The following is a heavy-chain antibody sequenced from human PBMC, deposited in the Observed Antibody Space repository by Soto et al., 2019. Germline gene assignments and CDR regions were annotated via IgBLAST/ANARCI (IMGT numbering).Heavy chain of an antibody. Sequence: GGSLRLSCAASGFTFSSYAMSWVRQAPGKGLEWVSAISGSGGSTYYADSVKGRFTISRDNSKNTLYLQMNSLRAEDTAVYYCAKDRAVVVAATVEWYFDLWGRGTLVTVSS. D-gene: IGHD2-15*01. J-gene: IGHJ2*01. V-gene: IGHV3-23*01. CDR3: AKDRAVVVAATVEWYFDL. CDR1: GFTFSSYA. CDR2: ISGSGGST.